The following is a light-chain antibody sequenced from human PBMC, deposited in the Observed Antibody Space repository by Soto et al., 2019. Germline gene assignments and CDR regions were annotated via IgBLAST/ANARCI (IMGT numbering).Light chain of an antibody. CDR2: GAS. V-gene: IGKV3-15*01. CDR3: QQYNDWPRT. CDR1: ESVRNSY. J-gene: IGKJ1*01. Sequence: VLTQSPGTLSLSPGERATLSCRASESVRNSYLAWYQQRPGQAPRLLIHGASTRATGVPARFSGSGSGTEFTLTISGLQSEDFAFYYCQQYNDWPRTVGQGTKVDSK.